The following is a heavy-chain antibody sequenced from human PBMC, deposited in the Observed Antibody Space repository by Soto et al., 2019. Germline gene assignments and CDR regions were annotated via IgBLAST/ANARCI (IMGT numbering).Heavy chain of an antibody. CDR3: ARDPTGTVLDY. V-gene: IGHV1-69*12. CDR1: GGTFSSYA. J-gene: IGHJ4*02. CDR2: IIPIFGTA. D-gene: IGHD1-1*01. Sequence: QVQLVQSGAEVKKPGSSVKVSCKASGGTFSSYAISWVRQAPRQGLEWMGGIIPIFGTANYAQKFQGRVTITADESTSTAYMELSSPRSEDTAVYYCARDPTGTVLDYWGQGTLVSVSS.